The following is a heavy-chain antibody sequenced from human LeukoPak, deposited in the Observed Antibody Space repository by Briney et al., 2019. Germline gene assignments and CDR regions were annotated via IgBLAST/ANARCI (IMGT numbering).Heavy chain of an antibody. J-gene: IGHJ4*02. V-gene: IGHV3-21*01. CDR2: ISSSSSYI. CDR1: GFTFSSYS. CDR3: ARDQGYCSGGSCYSIYFDY. Sequence: PGGSLRLSCAASGFTFSSYSMNWVRQAPGKGLEWVSSISSSSSYIYYADSVKGRFTISRDNAKNSLYLQMNSLGAEDTAVYYCARDQGYCSGGSCYSIYFDYWGQGTLVTVSS. D-gene: IGHD2-15*01.